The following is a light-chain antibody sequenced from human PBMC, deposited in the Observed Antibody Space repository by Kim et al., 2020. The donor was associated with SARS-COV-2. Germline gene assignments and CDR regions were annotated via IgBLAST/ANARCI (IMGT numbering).Light chain of an antibody. Sequence: GQSVTISCTGTSSDVGGYNYVSCYQQHPGKAPKLIIYEVSKRPSGVPDRFSGSKSGSTASLTVSGLQAEDEADYYCSSYAGSNNPVFGGGTQLTVL. CDR3: SSYAGSNNPV. J-gene: IGLJ3*02. CDR2: EVS. V-gene: IGLV2-8*01. CDR1: SSDVGGYNY.